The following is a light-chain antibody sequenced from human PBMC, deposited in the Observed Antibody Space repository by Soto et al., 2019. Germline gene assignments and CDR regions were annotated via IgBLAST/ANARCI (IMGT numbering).Light chain of an antibody. CDR1: QSVTSN. CDR2: GAS. J-gene: IGKJ5*01. CDR3: QHYNNWPPIP. V-gene: IGKV3-15*01. Sequence: EIVMTQSPATLSVSPGDRATLSCRASQSVTSNLAWYQQKPGQAPRLLIYGASTRATGIPARFSGSGSGTGSPHTIGGLQSEIFAFYFCQHYNNWPPIPCGQGKRGEIK.